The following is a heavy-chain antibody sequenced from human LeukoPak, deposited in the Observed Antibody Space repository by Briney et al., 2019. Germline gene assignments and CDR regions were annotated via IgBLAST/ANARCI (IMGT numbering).Heavy chain of an antibody. CDR3: ARTSIYYDSSGYRS. Sequence: SETLSLTCAVYGGSFSGYYWSWIRRPPGKGLEWIGEINHSGSTNYSPSLKSRVTISVDTSKNQFSLKLSSVTAADTAVYYCARTSIYYDSSGYRSWGQGTLVTVSS. CDR2: INHSGST. V-gene: IGHV4-34*01. D-gene: IGHD3-22*01. J-gene: IGHJ5*02. CDR1: GGSFSGYY.